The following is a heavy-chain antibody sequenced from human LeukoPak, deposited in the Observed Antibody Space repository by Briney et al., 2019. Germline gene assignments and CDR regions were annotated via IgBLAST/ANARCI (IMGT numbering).Heavy chain of an antibody. D-gene: IGHD1-26*01. CDR1: GFTFSDYY. J-gene: IGHJ4*02. CDR2: ISDSGGTI. CDR3: ARGPAANSGNYYVGDY. V-gene: IGHV3-11*04. Sequence: PGGSLRLSCAASGFTFSDYYMSWIRQAPGKGLEWVSYISDSGGTIYYADSVKGRFTISRDIANNSVYLQMSSLRAEDTAVYYCARGPAANSGNYYVGDYWGQGTLVTVSS.